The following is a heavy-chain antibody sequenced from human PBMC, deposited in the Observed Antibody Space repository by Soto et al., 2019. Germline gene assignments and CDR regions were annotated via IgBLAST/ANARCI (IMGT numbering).Heavy chain of an antibody. V-gene: IGHV1-18*01. CDR1: GYTFTSYG. CDR2: ISAYNGNT. J-gene: IGHJ4*02. CDR3: ARDGLAGYSSGWYSRVPSY. Sequence: QVQLVQSGAEVKKPGASVKVYCKDSGYTFTSYGISWVRQVPGQGLEWMGWISAYNGNTNYAQKLQGRVTMTTDTSTSTAYMELRSLRSDDTAVYYCARDGLAGYSSGWYSRVPSYWGQGTLVTVSS. D-gene: IGHD6-19*01.